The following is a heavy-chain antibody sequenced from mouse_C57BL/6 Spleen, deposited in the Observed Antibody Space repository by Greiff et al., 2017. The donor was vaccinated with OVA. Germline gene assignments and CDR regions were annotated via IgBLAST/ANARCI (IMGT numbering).Heavy chain of an antibody. CDR1: GFSLNSYG. CDR3: ARGDWFAY. Sequence: VKVVESGPGLVQPSQSLSITCTVSGFSLNSYGVHWVRQSPGQGLEWLGVIWRGGSTDYNAAFISRLSISKDNSKGQVFFKMNSLQADDTAIYYCARGDWFAYWGQGTLVTVSA. V-gene: IGHV2-2*01. J-gene: IGHJ3*01. CDR2: IWRGGST.